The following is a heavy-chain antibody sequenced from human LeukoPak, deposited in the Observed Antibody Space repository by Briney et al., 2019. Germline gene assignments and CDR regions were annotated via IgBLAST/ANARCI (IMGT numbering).Heavy chain of an antibody. Sequence: SQTLSLTCAVSGGSISSGGYSWSWIRQPPGKGLEWIGYIYYSGSTNYNPSLKSRVTISVDTSKNQFSLKLSSVTAADTAVYYCARSSLDSSGYYYSDAFDIWGQGTMVTVPS. CDR3: ARSSLDSSGYYYSDAFDI. CDR2: IYYSGST. CDR1: GGSISSGGYS. V-gene: IGHV4-30-4*07. D-gene: IGHD3-22*01. J-gene: IGHJ3*02.